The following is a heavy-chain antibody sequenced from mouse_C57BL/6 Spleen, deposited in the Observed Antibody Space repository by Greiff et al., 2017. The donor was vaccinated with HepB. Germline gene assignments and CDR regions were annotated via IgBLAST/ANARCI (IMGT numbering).Heavy chain of an antibody. Sequence: EVKLVESGAELVRPGASVKLSCTASGFNIKDDYMHWVKQRPEQGLEWIGWIDPENGDTEYASKFQGKATITADTSSNTAYLQLSSLTSEDTAVYYCTRGYYSNPYAMDYWGQGTSVTVSS. CDR3: TRGYYSNPYAMDY. V-gene: IGHV14-4*01. D-gene: IGHD2-5*01. CDR1: GFNIKDDY. CDR2: IDPENGDT. J-gene: IGHJ4*01.